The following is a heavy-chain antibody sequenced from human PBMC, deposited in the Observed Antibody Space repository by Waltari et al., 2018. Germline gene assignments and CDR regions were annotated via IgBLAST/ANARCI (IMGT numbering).Heavy chain of an antibody. V-gene: IGHV4-39*01. CDR3: ARHRGVHTGFPGLDP. D-gene: IGHD3-10*01. J-gene: IGHJ5*02. Sequence: QLQLQESGPGLVKPSETLSLICTVSGGSISGAYYWDWIRQSPGTGLEWIGDVSSGGSTNSNPSLKGRVTRSTDTSKNQFSLRLRSVTAADTAVYYCARHRGVHTGFPGLDPWGQGTLVTVSS. CDR1: GGSISGAYY. CDR2: VSSGGST.